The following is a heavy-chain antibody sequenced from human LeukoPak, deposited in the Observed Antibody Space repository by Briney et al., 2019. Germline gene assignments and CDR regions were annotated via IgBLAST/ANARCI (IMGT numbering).Heavy chain of an antibody. Sequence: PAGSMRLTCAASGFTFSNCAMHWVRQAPGKGMEWVAFIRYDGNNKNYADSVKGRFTISRDNSKDTLYLQMNSLRPDDTAVYYCTKGDDYGANTRLPKYNWFDPWGQGTLVTVSS. V-gene: IGHV3-30*02. CDR1: GFTFSNCA. J-gene: IGHJ5*02. CDR3: TKGDDYGANTRLPKYNWFDP. CDR2: IRYDGNNK. D-gene: IGHD4-23*01.